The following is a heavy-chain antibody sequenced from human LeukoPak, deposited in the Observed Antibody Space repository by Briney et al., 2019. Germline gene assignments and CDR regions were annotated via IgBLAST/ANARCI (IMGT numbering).Heavy chain of an antibody. J-gene: IGHJ4*02. CDR1: GFTFSSYN. D-gene: IGHD3-22*01. CDR2: ITSDSRYM. CDR3: ARESFSYDSSGYLDY. V-gene: IGHV3-21*04. Sequence: GGSLSLSCAASGFTFSSYNMNWVRQAPGKGLEWVSSITSDSRYMYYADSVKGRFTISRDNAKNSLYLQMNSLRVEDTAVYYCARESFSYDSSGYLDYWGQGTLVTVSS.